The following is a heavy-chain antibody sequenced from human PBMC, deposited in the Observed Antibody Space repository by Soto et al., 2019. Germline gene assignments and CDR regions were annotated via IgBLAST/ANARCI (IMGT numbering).Heavy chain of an antibody. D-gene: IGHD6-13*01. CDR2: INTDGSHT. CDR1: GVTFSNYW. J-gene: IGHJ4*02. CDR3: ARGGVAAGVDY. Sequence: PGGSLRLSCAVSGVTFSNYWMCWVRQAPGKGLVWVSRINTDGSHTNYADSVKGRFTISRDNAGNTLHLEMNSLRVEDSAVYYCARGGVAAGVDYWGLGTLVTVSS. V-gene: IGHV3-74*01.